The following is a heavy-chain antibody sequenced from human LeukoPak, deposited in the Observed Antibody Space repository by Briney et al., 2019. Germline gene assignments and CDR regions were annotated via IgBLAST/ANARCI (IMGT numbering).Heavy chain of an antibody. D-gene: IGHD6-19*01. Sequence: GESLKISSKGSGYRFSSYWIGWVRPMPGKGLGWMGIIYPGDSDTRYSPSFQGQVTISVDTSISTAYLQWSSLKASDTAMYYCARPGGWSKPFDCWGQGTLVTVSS. CDR1: GYRFSSYW. V-gene: IGHV5-51*01. J-gene: IGHJ4*02. CDR2: IYPGDSDT. CDR3: ARPGGWSKPFDC.